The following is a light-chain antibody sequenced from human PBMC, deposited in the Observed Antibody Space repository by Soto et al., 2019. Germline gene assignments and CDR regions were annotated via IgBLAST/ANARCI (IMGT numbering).Light chain of an antibody. CDR2: ANI. CDR1: NTNIGAGYD. CDR3: QSYDSSLSAWKV. Sequence: QSVLTQPPSVSGAPGQRVSISCTGSNTNIGAGYDVNWYQQLPGTAPKLLIYANINRPSGVPDRFSGSKSGASAFLVITGLQAEDEADYYCQSYDSSLSAWKVFGGGTKPPS. V-gene: IGLV1-40*01. J-gene: IGLJ3*02.